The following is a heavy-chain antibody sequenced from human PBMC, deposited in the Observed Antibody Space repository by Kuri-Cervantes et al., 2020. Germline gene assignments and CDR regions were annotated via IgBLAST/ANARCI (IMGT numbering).Heavy chain of an antibody. D-gene: IGHD6-6*01. CDR1: GFTFSSYW. Sequence: GGSLRLSCAASGFTFSSYWMSWVRQAPGKGLEWVSAISGSGGSTYYADSVKGRFTISRDNSKNTLYLQMNSLRAEDTAVYYCAKPKYSSSSGLGYYYYGMDVWGQGTTVTVSS. J-gene: IGHJ6*02. CDR3: AKPKYSSSSGLGYYYYGMDV. CDR2: ISGSGGST. V-gene: IGHV3-23*01.